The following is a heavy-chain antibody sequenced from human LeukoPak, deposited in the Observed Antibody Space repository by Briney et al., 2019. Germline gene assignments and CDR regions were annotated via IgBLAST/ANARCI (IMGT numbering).Heavy chain of an antibody. D-gene: IGHD3-22*01. J-gene: IGHJ4*02. CDR1: GYSISSGYY. CDR2: IYHSGST. CDR3: AKASAMIVVVSKHFDY. Sequence: PSETLSLTCTVSGYSISSGYYWGWIRQPPGKGLEWIGSIYHSGSTYYNPSLKSRVTISVDTSKNQFSLKLSSATAADTAVYYCAKASAMIVVVSKHFDYWGQGTLVTVSS. V-gene: IGHV4-38-2*02.